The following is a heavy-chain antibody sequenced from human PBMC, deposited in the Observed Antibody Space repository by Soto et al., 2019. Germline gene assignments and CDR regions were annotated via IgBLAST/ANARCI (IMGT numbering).Heavy chain of an antibody. V-gene: IGHV1-69*02. Sequence: QVQLVQSGAEVKKPGSSVKVSCKASGGTFSSYTISWVRQAPGQGLEWMGRIIPILGIANYAQKFQGRVTITADKSTSTAYMELSSLRSEDTAVYYCARSGQAAAMVPYYYYYMDVWGKGTTVTVSS. CDR2: IIPILGIA. CDR3: ARSGQAAAMVPYYYYYMDV. J-gene: IGHJ6*03. D-gene: IGHD2-2*01. CDR1: GGTFSSYT.